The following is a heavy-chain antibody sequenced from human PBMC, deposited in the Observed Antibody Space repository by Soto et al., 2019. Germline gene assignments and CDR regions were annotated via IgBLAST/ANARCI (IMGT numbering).Heavy chain of an antibody. J-gene: IGHJ4*02. CDR3: ARHSYLEGTNC. V-gene: IGHV1-8*01. D-gene: IGHD6-6*01. CDR2: MNPNSGNT. CDR1: RYTFTSYD. Sequence: ASVKVSCKASRYTFTSYDINLVRQATGQGLEWMGWMNPNSGNTGYAQKFQGRVTMTRNTSISTAYMELSSLRSEDTAVYYCARHSYLEGTNCWGQGTLVTVSS.